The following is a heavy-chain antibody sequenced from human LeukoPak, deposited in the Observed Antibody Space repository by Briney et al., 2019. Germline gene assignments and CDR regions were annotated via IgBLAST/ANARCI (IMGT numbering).Heavy chain of an antibody. D-gene: IGHD2-15*01. CDR1: GFTFSSYA. CDR3: AKGKKHCSGGRCYSRDYYYYMDV. J-gene: IGHJ6*03. Sequence: GGSLRLSCAASGFTFSSYAMSWVRQAPGKGLEWVSTFSGSGGSTHYADSVKGRFTISRDNSKNTLYLRMNSLRAEDTAIYYCAKGKKHCSGGRCYSRDYYYYMDVWGKGTTVTISS. CDR2: FSGSGGST. V-gene: IGHV3-23*01.